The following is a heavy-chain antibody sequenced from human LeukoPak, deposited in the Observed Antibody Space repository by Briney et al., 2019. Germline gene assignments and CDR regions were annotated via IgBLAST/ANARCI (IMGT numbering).Heavy chain of an antibody. D-gene: IGHD6-19*01. CDR2: ISYDGSNK. CDR3: ASLYSSGRFDY. CDR1: GFTFSSYG. J-gene: IGHJ4*02. Sequence: GGSLRLSCAASGFTFSSYGMHRVRQAPGKGLEWVAVISYDGSNKYYADSVKGRFTISRDNSKNTLYLQMNSLRAEDTAVYYCASLYSSGRFDYWGQGTLVTVSS. V-gene: IGHV3-30*03.